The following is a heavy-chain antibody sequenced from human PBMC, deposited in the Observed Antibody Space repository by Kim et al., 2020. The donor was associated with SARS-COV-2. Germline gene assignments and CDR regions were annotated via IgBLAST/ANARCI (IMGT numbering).Heavy chain of an antibody. J-gene: IGHJ6*02. CDR3: AKMKGALLNNYALDV. CDR2: ISGSSTNK. Sequence: GGSLRLSCAVTGFIFNNHAMSWVRQAPGKGLEWVSFISGSSTNKFYADSVRGRFTISRDNTKNTLSLQMISLRAEDTAVYYCAKMKGALLNNYALDVWGQGTTVTVSS. CDR1: GFIFNNHA. V-gene: IGHV3-23*01.